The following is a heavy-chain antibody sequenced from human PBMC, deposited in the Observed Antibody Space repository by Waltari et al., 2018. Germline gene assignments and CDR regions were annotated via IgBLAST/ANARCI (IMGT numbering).Heavy chain of an antibody. V-gene: IGHV4-61*09. J-gene: IGHJ3*02. CDR2: IYTSGST. CDR3: ARAFGGSSGYQTDAFDI. D-gene: IGHD3-22*01. CDR1: GGSISSGSYY. Sequence: QVQLQESGPGLVKPSQTLSLTCTVPGGSISSGSYYWSWIRQPAGKGLEWIGYIYTSGSTNYNPSLKSRVTISVDTSKNQFSLKLSSVTAADTAVYYCARAFGGSSGYQTDAFDIWGQGTMVTVSS.